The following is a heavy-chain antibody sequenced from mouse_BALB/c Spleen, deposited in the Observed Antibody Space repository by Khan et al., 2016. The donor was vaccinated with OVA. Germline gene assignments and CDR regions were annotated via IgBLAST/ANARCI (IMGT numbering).Heavy chain of an antibody. Sequence: QIQLVQSGPELKKPGETVKISCKASGYTFINYVMNWVKQSPGKGLKWMGWINTYTGEPTYADDFKGRFAFSLETSASTAYLQINSLKNEDTATYFCARFHGGYWGQGTTLTVSS. J-gene: IGHJ2*01. CDR2: INTYTGEP. CDR1: GYTFINYV. CDR3: ARFHGGY. V-gene: IGHV9-3-1*01.